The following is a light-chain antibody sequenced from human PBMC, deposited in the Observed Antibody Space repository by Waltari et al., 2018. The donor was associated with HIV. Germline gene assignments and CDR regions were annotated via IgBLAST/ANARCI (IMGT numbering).Light chain of an antibody. CDR1: QSLLHSNGYNY. Sequence: DIVMTQSPLSLSVTPGEPASISCRSSQSLLHSNGYNYLEWYLQNPGQSPLLLIYLASNRASGVPDRISGSGSGTDFTLRSSRVEAEDVGVYFCMQALLSPTFGQGTKVEI. J-gene: IGKJ1*01. CDR2: LAS. CDR3: MQALLSPT. V-gene: IGKV2-28*01.